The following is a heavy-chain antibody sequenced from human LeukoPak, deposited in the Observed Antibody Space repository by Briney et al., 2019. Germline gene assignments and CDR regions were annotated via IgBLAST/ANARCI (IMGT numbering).Heavy chain of an antibody. Sequence: GGSLRLSCTAAGFSLSMYWMSWVRQAPGKGLEWVANIRSDGVEKYYVDSVRGRFTISTDTAKNTLYLQMNSLRADDTAVYYCAREFTGYGNTDYWGQGTLVTVSS. J-gene: IGHJ4*02. V-gene: IGHV3-7*03. CDR2: IRSDGVEK. CDR1: GFSLSMYW. CDR3: AREFTGYGNTDY. D-gene: IGHD5-12*01.